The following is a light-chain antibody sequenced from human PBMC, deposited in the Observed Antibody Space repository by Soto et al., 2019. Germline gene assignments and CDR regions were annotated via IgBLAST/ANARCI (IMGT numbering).Light chain of an antibody. V-gene: IGKV1-5*01. CDR3: QWYKSYPPTWT. J-gene: IGKJ1*01. CDR1: QSISRW. CDR2: DAS. Sequence: DIQMTQSPSTLSASVGDRVTITCRASQSISRWLAWYQQKPGKAPKVLISDASNLESGVPSRFSGSGSGTEFTLTISSLQPDDFASDSCQWYKSYPPTWTFGQGTKVEIK.